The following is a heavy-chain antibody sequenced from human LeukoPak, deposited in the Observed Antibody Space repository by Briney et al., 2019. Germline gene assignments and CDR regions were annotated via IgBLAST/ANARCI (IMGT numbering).Heavy chain of an antibody. J-gene: IGHJ3*02. V-gene: IGHV3-48*02. Sequence: GGSLRLSCAASGFMFSSYSMNWVRQAPGKGLEWVSYISSSSSTIYYADSVKGRFTISRDNAKKSLFLQMNSLRDEDTAVYYCARDTLVYADSPDAFDIWGQGTMVTVSS. CDR1: GFMFSSYS. CDR2: ISSSSSTI. D-gene: IGHD4-17*01. CDR3: ARDTLVYADSPDAFDI.